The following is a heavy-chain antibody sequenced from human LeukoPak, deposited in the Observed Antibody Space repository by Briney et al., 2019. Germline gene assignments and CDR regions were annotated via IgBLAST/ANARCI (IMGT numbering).Heavy chain of an antibody. CDR1: GNTFTDYY. CDR3: ARAPSIRVITNFDY. Sequence: ASVKVSCRTSGNTFTDYYLHWVRQAPGQGLEWMGWINPNSGGTNYAQKFQGRVTMTRDTSISTAYMELSRLRSDDTAVYYCARAPSIRVITNFDYWGQGTLVTVSS. J-gene: IGHJ4*02. D-gene: IGHD3-16*02. CDR2: INPNSGGT. V-gene: IGHV1-2*02.